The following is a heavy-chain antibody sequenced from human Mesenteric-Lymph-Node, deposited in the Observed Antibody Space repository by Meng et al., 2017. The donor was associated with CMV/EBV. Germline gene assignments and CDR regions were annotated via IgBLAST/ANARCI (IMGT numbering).Heavy chain of an antibody. CDR1: GYVFTDHY. J-gene: IGHJ3*01. V-gene: IGHV1-2*02. D-gene: IGHD3-22*01. CDR2: INPDSGGT. CDR3: ARNSDYYDSGGYYYDRAFAL. Sequence: ASVKVSCKASGYVFTDHYINWVRQAPGQGLEWMGWINPDSGGTNYAQKFQGRVTMTCDTSGRTAYMELSGLRSDDTAVYYCARNSDYYDSGGYYYDRAFALWGQGTMVTVSS.